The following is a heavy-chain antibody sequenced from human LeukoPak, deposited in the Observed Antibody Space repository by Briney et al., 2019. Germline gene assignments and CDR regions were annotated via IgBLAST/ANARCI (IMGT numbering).Heavy chain of an antibody. V-gene: IGHV3-7*01. Sequence: GGSLRLSCAASGFAFSNSWMSWVRQAPGKGLEWVANIKQDGTVAYSVDFLEGRFTVSRDNAKNSLFLQMNNLRAEDTAVYYCARARSTTYYYDSSGYTIWGQGTLVTVSS. CDR2: IKQDGTVA. J-gene: IGHJ4*02. CDR1: GFAFSNSW. CDR3: ARARSTTYYYDSSGYTI. D-gene: IGHD3-22*01.